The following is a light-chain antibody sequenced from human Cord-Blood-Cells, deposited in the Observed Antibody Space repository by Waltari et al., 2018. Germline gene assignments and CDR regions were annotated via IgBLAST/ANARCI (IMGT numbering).Light chain of an antibody. CDR2: DVG. CDR3: SSYTSSSTLVV. J-gene: IGLJ2*01. V-gene: IGLV2-14*01. Sequence: QSALTQPASVSGSPGQSITIPCTGTSSDVGGYNYVSWYQQHPGKAPKLVIYDVGNRPSGVSNRFSGSKSGNTASLTISGLQAEDEADYYCSSYTSSSTLVVFGGGTKLTVL. CDR1: SSDVGGYNY.